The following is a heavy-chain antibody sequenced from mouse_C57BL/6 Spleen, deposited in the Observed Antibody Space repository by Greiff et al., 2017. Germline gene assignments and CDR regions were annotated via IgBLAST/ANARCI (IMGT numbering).Heavy chain of an antibody. J-gene: IGHJ3*01. V-gene: IGHV1-82*01. CDR2: IYPGDGDT. Sequence: QVQLKQSGPELVKPGASVKISCKASGYAFSSSWMNWVKQRPGKGLEWIGRIYPGDGDTNYNGKFKGKATLTADKSSSTAYMQLSSLTSEDCAVYFCAREAALYGGFAYWGQGTLVTVSA. CDR3: AREAALYGGFAY. D-gene: IGHD1-1*01. CDR1: GYAFSSSW.